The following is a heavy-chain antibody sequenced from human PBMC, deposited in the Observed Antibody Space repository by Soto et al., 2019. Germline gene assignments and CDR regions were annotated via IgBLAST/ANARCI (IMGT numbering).Heavy chain of an antibody. CDR1: GYFISSGYY. V-gene: IGHV4-38-2*01. D-gene: IGHD5-12*01. Sequence: PSATLSLTFGVSGYFISSGYYWSRLRPTPGKGLEWIGSFYHPGITYSNPSLKRRVTRSEDTSKNQFSLNLTSVNAADTAVYYCARGRVVATTSLDYWGQGILVTVS. J-gene: IGHJ4*02. CDR3: ARGRVVATTSLDY. CDR2: FYHPGIT.